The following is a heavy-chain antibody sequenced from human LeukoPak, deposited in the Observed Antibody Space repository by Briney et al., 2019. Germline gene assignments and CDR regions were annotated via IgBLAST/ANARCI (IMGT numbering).Heavy chain of an antibody. V-gene: IGHV3-9*01. Sequence: GGSLRLSCAASGFTFDDYAMHWVRQAPGKGLEWVSGISWNSGSIGHADSVKGRFTISRDNAKNSLYLQMNSLRAEDTALYYCAKGGKIYYGSGKGFDYWGQGTLVTVSS. D-gene: IGHD3-10*01. CDR1: GFTFDDYA. J-gene: IGHJ4*02. CDR2: ISWNSGSI. CDR3: AKGGKIYYGSGKGFDY.